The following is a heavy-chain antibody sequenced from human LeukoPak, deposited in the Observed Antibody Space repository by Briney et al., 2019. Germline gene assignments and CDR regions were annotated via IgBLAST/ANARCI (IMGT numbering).Heavy chain of an antibody. V-gene: IGHV1-2*02. Sequence: EASVKVSCKASGYTFTDHYMHWVRQAPGHSLEWMGWIDPNTGGTNSAQKFKGRVTMTRDTSISTAYMELSRLKSDDTAIYYCARGGPTYYGLGSPDFWGQGTLVTVSS. CDR3: ARGGPTYYGLGSPDF. CDR2: IDPNTGGT. J-gene: IGHJ4*02. CDR1: GYTFTDHY. D-gene: IGHD3-10*01.